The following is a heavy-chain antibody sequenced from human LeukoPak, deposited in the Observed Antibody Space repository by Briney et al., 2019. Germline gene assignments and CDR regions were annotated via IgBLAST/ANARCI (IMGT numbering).Heavy chain of an antibody. CDR2: IYHSGST. CDR1: GGSISSSNW. J-gene: IGHJ3*02. V-gene: IGHV4-4*02. Sequence: SETLSLTCTVSGGSISSSNWWSWVRQPPGKGLEWIGEIYHSGSTNYNPSLKSRVTISVDKSKNQFSLKLSSVTAAGTAVYYCARDGGLLDAFDIWGQGTMVTVSS. CDR3: ARDGGLLDAFDI.